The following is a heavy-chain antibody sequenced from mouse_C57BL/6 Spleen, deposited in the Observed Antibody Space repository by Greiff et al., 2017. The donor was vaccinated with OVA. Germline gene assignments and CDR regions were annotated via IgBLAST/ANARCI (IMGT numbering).Heavy chain of an antibody. CDR2: ISYDGSN. Sequence: EVQLQQSGPGLVKPSQSLSLTCSVTGYSITSGYYWNWIRQFPGNKLEWMGYISYDGSNNYNPSLKNRISITRDTSKNQFFLKLNSVTTEDTATYYCARWRGYSYYAMDYWGQGTSVTVSS. D-gene: IGHD2-3*01. V-gene: IGHV3-6*01. CDR1: GYSITSGYY. CDR3: ARWRGYSYYAMDY. J-gene: IGHJ4*01.